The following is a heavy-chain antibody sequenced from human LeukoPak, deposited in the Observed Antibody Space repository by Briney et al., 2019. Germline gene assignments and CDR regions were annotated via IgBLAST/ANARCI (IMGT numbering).Heavy chain of an antibody. D-gene: IGHD4-17*01. CDR3: ARDIGDFPIGENWFDP. CDR2: ISAYNGNT. J-gene: IGHJ5*02. CDR1: GYTFTSYG. V-gene: IGHV1-18*01. Sequence: ASVKVSCKASGYTFTSYGISWVRQAPGQGLEWMGWISAYNGNTNYAQKLQGRVTMTTDTSTSTAYMELRSLRSDDTAVYHCARDIGDFPIGENWFDPWGQGTLVTVSS.